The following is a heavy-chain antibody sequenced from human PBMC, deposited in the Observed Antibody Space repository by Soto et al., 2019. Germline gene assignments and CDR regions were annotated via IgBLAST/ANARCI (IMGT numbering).Heavy chain of an antibody. V-gene: IGHV3-23*01. J-gene: IGHJ4*02. CDR1: GFTFSSYA. CDR3: AKSSTRGYCSGGSCYGYFDY. D-gene: IGHD2-15*01. Sequence: GGSLRLSCAASGFTFSSYAMSWVRQAPGKGLEWVSAISGSGGSTYYADSVKGRFTISRDNSKNTLYLQMNSLRAEDTAVYYCAKSSTRGYCSGGSCYGYFDYWGQGTLVTVSS. CDR2: ISGSGGST.